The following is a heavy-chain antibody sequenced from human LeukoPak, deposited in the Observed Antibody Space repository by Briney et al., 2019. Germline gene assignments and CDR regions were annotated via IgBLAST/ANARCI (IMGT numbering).Heavy chain of an antibody. D-gene: IGHD5-18*01. CDR3: ARKESFGYSYGGENWFDP. Sequence: GGSLRLSCAASGFTFSSYGMHWVRQAPGKGLEWVAIISYDGSNKCYADSVKGRFTISRDNAKNSLYLQMNSLRAEDTAVYYCARKESFGYSYGGENWFDPWGQGTLVTVSS. CDR2: ISYDGSNK. CDR1: GFTFSSYG. V-gene: IGHV3-30*03. J-gene: IGHJ5*02.